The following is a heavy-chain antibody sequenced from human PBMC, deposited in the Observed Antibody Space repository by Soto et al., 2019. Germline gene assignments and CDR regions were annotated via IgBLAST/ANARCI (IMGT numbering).Heavy chain of an antibody. CDR3: TKESGYCSGGTCFDFLDY. CDR2: ISGSGGST. CDR1: GFTFTSDA. Sequence: GGSLRLSCAASGFTFTSDAMSWVRQAPGMGLEWVSAISGSGGSTYYADSVKGRFTISRDNSKNTLYLQMNSLRAEDTAVYYCTKESGYCSGGTCFDFLDYWGQGTLVTVSS. J-gene: IGHJ4*02. D-gene: IGHD2-15*01. V-gene: IGHV3-23*01.